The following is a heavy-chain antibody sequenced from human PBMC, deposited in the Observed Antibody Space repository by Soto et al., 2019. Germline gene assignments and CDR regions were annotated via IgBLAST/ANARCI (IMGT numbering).Heavy chain of an antibody. Sequence: QPGGSLRLSCAASGFTFSSYAMSWVRQAPGKGLEWVSAISGSGGSTYYADSVKGRFTISRDNSRNTLYLQMNSLRAEDTAVYYCAKDMEITGTPFDYWGQGTLVTVSS. D-gene: IGHD1-7*01. V-gene: IGHV3-23*01. CDR3: AKDMEITGTPFDY. J-gene: IGHJ4*02. CDR2: ISGSGGST. CDR1: GFTFSSYA.